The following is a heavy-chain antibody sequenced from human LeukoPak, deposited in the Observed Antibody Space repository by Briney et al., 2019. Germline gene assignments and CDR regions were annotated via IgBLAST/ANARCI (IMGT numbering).Heavy chain of an antibody. D-gene: IGHD3-22*01. CDR1: GYTFTSYY. CDR2: INPSGGST. V-gene: IGHV1-46*01. Sequence: ASVKVSCKASGYTFTSYYMHWVRQAPGQGLEWMGMINPSGGSTIYAQKFQGRVTMTRDTSTSTVYMELSSLRSEDTALYYCARVALPNYYDSSGHFDYWGQGTLVTVSS. J-gene: IGHJ4*02. CDR3: ARVALPNYYDSSGHFDY.